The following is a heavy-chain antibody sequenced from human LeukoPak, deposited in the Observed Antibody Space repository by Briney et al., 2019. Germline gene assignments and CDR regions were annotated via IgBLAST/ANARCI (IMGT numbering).Heavy chain of an antibody. V-gene: IGHV3-11*01. CDR3: ARVWKQQAQGYYWYYMDV. CDR2: ISTSGSTI. J-gene: IGHJ6*03. CDR1: GFVFSDHY. Sequence: PGGSLRLSCAAPGFVFSDHYMSWIRQAPGKGLEWVSYISTSGSTIYDAVSVRGRFTISRDNGKSSVFLQIDSARVEDTAVYFCARVWKQQAQGYYWYYMDVWGKGTTVTVSS. D-gene: IGHD5-18*01.